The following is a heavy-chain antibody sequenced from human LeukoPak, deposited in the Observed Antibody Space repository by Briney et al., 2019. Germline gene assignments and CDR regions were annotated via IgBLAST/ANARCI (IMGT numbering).Heavy chain of an antibody. J-gene: IGHJ6*02. CDR3: ARDSYCSSTSCHQYYYYGMDV. CDR2: IYYSGST. CDR1: GGSISSGDYY. V-gene: IGHV4-30-4*01. Sequence: SETLSLTCTVSGGSISSGDYYWSWIRQPPGKGLEWIGYIYYSGSTYYNPSLKSRVTISVDTSKNQFSLKLSSVTAADTAVYYCARDSYCSSTSCHQYYYYGMDVWGQGTTDTVSS. D-gene: IGHD2-2*01.